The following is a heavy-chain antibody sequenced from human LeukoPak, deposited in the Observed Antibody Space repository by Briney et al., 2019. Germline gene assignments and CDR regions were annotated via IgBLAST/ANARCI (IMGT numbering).Heavy chain of an antibody. V-gene: IGHV3-23*01. D-gene: IGHD3-3*01. CDR2: ISGSGGNT. CDR1: GFTFTNYA. J-gene: IGHJ4*02. CDR3: AKAHYDFWSGYSEYFFGH. Sequence: GGSLRLSCAASGFTFTNYALTWVRQAPGKGLEWVSTISGSGGNTYYADSVKGRFTISRDNSKNTLYLQMNSLGAEDTAVYYCAKAHYDFWSGYSEYFFGHWGQGTLVTVSS.